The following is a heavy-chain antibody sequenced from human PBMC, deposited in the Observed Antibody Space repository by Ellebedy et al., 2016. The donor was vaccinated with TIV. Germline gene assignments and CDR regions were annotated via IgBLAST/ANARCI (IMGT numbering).Heavy chain of an antibody. CDR2: IGTAGDT. V-gene: IGHV3-13*01. J-gene: IGHJ4*01. CDR1: GFTFRNYD. D-gene: IGHD6-19*01. CDR3: ARANGGPVAGFLDD. Sequence: GGSLRLSXAASGFTFRNYDMSWVRQTSGNGPEWVSGIGTAGDTYYPGSVKGRFTVSRDNDKNSLYLQMNNLGAEDTAVYYCARANGGPVAGFLDDWGHGTLVTVSS.